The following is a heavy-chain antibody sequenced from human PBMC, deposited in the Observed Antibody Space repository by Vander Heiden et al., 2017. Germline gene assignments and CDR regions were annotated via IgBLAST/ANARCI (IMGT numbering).Heavy chain of an antibody. V-gene: IGHV3-21*01. CDR3: ARDRDPYSSGWYGWFDP. D-gene: IGHD6-19*01. CDR2: ISSSSSYI. J-gene: IGHJ5*02. CDR1: GFTFSSYS. Sequence: EVQLVESGGGLVKPGGSLRLSCPASGFTFSSYSMNWVRQAPGKGLEWVSSISSSSSYIYYADSVKGRFTISRDNAKNSLYLQMNSLRAEDTAVYYCARDRDPYSSGWYGWFDPWGQGTLVTVS.